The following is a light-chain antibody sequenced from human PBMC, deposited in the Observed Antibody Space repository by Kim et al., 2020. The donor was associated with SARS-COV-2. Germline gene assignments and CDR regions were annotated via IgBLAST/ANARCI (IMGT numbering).Light chain of an antibody. CDR2: GAS. V-gene: IGKV1-16*01. CDR3: QQYNSYPIT. J-gene: IGKJ5*01. Sequence: AAVGDRVTITVRASQDIRIYLAWVQQKPGKAPKSLISGASTLRTGVPSRFSGRGSETNFTLTISSLQPEDFATYHCQQYNSYPITFGQGTRLEIK. CDR1: QDIRIY.